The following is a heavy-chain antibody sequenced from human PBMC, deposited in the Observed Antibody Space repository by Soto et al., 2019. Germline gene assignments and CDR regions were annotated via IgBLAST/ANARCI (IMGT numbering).Heavy chain of an antibody. V-gene: IGHV3-74*01. J-gene: IGHJ6*02. Sequence: PGGSLRLSCAASGFTFSSYWMHWVRQAPGKGLVWVSRINSDGSSTSYADSVKGRFTISRGNAKNTLYLQMNSLRAEDTAVYYCARGNSGSYRSMDYYYGMDVWGQGTTVTVSS. D-gene: IGHD1-26*01. CDR1: GFTFSSYW. CDR2: INSDGSST. CDR3: ARGNSGSYRSMDYYYGMDV.